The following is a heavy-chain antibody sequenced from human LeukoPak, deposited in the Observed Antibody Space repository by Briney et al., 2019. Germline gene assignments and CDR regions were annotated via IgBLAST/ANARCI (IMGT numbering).Heavy chain of an antibody. CDR3: AKDRSRDGYRVLWYFDL. V-gene: IGHV3-30-3*01. J-gene: IGHJ2*01. CDR1: GFTFSSYA. D-gene: IGHD5-24*01. CDR2: ISYDGSNK. Sequence: PGRSLRLSCAASGFTFSSYAMHWVRQAPGKGLEWVAVISYDGSNKYYADSVKGRFTISRDNSKNTLYLQMNSLRAEDTAVYYCAKDRSRDGYRVLWYFDLWGRGTLVTVSS.